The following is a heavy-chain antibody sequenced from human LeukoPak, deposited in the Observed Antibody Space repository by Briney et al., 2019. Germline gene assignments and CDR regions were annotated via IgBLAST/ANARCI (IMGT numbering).Heavy chain of an antibody. CDR1: GYTFTGYY. D-gene: IGHD3-16*01. CDR2: INPSSGGT. J-gene: IGHJ4*02. V-gene: IGHV1-2*06. CDR3: ARSFPTFGGVINFDY. Sequence: ASVKVSCKASGYTFTGYYMHWVRQAPGQGLEWMGRINPSSGGTNYAQKFQGRVTMTRDTSISTAYMELSRLRSDDTAVYYCARSFPTFGGVINFDYWGQGTLVTVSS.